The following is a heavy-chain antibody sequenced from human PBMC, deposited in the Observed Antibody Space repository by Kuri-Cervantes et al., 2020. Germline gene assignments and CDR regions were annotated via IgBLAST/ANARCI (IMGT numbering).Heavy chain of an antibody. Sequence: GSLRLSCNESGGSISSSSHYWGWIRQPPGKGREWIGSIYYSGSTYYNPSLKSRVTISVDTSKNQFSLKLSSVTAADTAVYYCARGEGAGWYSDYWGQGTLVTVSS. D-gene: IGHD2-15*01. V-gene: IGHV4-39*07. J-gene: IGHJ4*02. CDR3: ARGEGAGWYSDY. CDR1: GGSISSSSHY. CDR2: IYYSGST.